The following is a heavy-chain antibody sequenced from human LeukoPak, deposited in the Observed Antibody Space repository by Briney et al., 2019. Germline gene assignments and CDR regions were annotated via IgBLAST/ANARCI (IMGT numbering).Heavy chain of an antibody. Sequence: SETLSLTCTVSGGSISSSSYYWGWIRQPPGKGLEWIGSIYYSGSTYYNPSLKSRVTISVDTSKNQFSLKLSSVTAADTAVYYCARDKRPYSSGWSDYWGQGTLVTVSS. D-gene: IGHD6-19*01. CDR2: IYYSGST. J-gene: IGHJ4*02. V-gene: IGHV4-39*07. CDR3: ARDKRPYSSGWSDY. CDR1: GGSISSSSYY.